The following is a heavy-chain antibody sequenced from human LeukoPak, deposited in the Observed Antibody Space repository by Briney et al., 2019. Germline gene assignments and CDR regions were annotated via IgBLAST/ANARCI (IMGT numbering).Heavy chain of an antibody. CDR1: VYPFSSYS. CDR2: ISTSSSYI. V-gene: IGHV3-21*01. CDR3: ARGVVGALEDSWFDP. D-gene: IGHD1-26*01. J-gene: IGHJ5*02. Sequence: GGSVRLSCAASVYPFSSYSMNWVRHAPWKGLEWVSSISTSSSYIYYADSVKGRFTISRDNAKNSLYLQMNSLRAEDTAVYYCARGVVGALEDSWFDPWGQGTLVTVSS.